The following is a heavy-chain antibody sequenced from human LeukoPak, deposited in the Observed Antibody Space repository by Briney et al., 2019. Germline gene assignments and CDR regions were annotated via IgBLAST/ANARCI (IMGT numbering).Heavy chain of an antibody. Sequence: GESLKISCKGSGYSFTSYWIGWVRQMPGKGLEWMGIIYPGDSDTRYSPSFQGQVTISADKSISTAYLQWSSLRASDTAMYYCARLDRRWLQLPPYNWFDPWGQGTLVTVSS. CDR3: ARLDRRWLQLPPYNWFDP. D-gene: IGHD5-24*01. CDR2: IYPGDSDT. J-gene: IGHJ5*02. CDR1: GYSFTSYW. V-gene: IGHV5-51*01.